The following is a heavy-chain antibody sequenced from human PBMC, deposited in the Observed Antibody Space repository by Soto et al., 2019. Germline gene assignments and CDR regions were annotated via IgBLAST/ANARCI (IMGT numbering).Heavy chain of an antibody. D-gene: IGHD4-17*01. Sequence: ASVEVSSKDSGYTFTSCAMHWARQAPGQRLEWMGWINAGNGNTKYSQKFQGRVTITRDTSASTAYMELSSLRAEDTALYFCAKDMVGDYGARFDYWGQGTLVTVYS. J-gene: IGHJ4*02. CDR1: GYTFTSCA. V-gene: IGHV1-3*01. CDR3: AKDMVGDYGARFDY. CDR2: INAGNGNT.